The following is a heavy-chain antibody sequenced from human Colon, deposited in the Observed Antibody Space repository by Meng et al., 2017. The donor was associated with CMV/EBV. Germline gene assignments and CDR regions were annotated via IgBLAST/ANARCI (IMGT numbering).Heavy chain of an antibody. D-gene: IGHD3-3*01. V-gene: IGHV1-18*01. J-gene: IGHJ5*01. Sequence: ASVKVSCKASGYTFTSYGISWVRQAPGQGLEWMGWISAYNGNTNYAQKLQGRVTMTTDTYTSTAYMELRSLRSDDTAVYYCARELLGADFWSGWRWFDSWGQGTLVTVSS. CDR1: GYTFTSYG. CDR2: ISAYNGNT. CDR3: ARELLGADFWSGWRWFDS.